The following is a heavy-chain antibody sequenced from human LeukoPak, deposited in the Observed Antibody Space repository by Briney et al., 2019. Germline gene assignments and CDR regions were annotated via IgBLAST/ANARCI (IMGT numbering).Heavy chain of an antibody. Sequence: PSETLSLTCTVSGGSTSSSSYYWGWIRQPPGKGLEWIGSIYYSGSTYYNPSLKSRVTISVDTSKNQFSLKLSSVTAADTAVYYCARLQYQLLYPYYFDYWGQGTLVTVSS. J-gene: IGHJ4*02. CDR3: ARLQYQLLYPYYFDY. V-gene: IGHV4-39*01. CDR2: IYYSGST. CDR1: GGSTSSSSYY. D-gene: IGHD2-2*02.